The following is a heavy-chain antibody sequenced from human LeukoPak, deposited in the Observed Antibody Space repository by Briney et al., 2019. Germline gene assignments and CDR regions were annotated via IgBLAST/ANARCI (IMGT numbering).Heavy chain of an antibody. CDR1: GYSSPSHL. D-gene: IGHD1/OR15-1a*01. CDR2: IFLGDSEN. J-gene: IGHJ4*02. V-gene: IGHV5-51*01. CDR3: ASSESQTKFDC. Sequence: GESLKISRRGSGYSSPSHLIGGVGQTPGKGVEGMEFIFLGDSENVYRPFFQGQGPISADNSINRDYLLWSSMKASDTAMYYCASSESQTKFDCWAQGTLVTVSS.